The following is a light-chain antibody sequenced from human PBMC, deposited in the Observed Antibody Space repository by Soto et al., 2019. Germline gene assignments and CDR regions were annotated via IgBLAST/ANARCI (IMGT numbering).Light chain of an antibody. CDR1: QSVSSN. CDR3: QQYNNWPPT. CDR2: GAS. Sequence: EIVMTQSPATLSVXPGERXXXSCRASQSVSSNLAWYQQKPGQAPRLLIYGASTRATGIPARFSGSGSGTEFTLTISSLQSEDFAVYYCQQYNNWPPTFGQGTKVEIK. J-gene: IGKJ1*01. V-gene: IGKV3-15*01.